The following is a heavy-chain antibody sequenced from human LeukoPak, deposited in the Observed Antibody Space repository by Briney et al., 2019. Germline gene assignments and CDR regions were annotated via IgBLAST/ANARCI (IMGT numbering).Heavy chain of an antibody. CDR1: GFSFSSYA. D-gene: IGHD3-10*01. V-gene: IGHV3-30*03. J-gene: IGHJ4*02. Sequence: GGSLRLSCAASGFSFSSYAMSWVRQAPGKGLEWVAVISYDGSNKYYADSVKGRFTISRDNSKNTLYLQMNSLRAEDTAVYYCATLLWFGAQGTLVTVSS. CDR2: ISYDGSNK. CDR3: ATLLWF.